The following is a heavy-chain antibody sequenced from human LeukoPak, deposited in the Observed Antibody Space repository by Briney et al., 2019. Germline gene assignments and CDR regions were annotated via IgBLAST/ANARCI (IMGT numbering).Heavy chain of an antibody. J-gene: IGHJ4*02. Sequence: ASVKVSCKASGGTFSSYAISWVRQAPGQGLEWMEGIIPIFGTANYAQKFQGRVTITTDESTSTAYMELSSLRSEDTAVYYCARTPFEYSSSSVYFDYWGQGTLVTVSS. V-gene: IGHV1-69*05. CDR2: IIPIFGTA. CDR1: GGTFSSYA. CDR3: ARTPFEYSSSSVYFDY. D-gene: IGHD6-6*01.